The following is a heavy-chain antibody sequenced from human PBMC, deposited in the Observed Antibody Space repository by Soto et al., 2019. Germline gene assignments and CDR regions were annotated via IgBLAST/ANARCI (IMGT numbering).Heavy chain of an antibody. V-gene: IGHV3-15*01. Sequence: EVQLVESGGGLVKPGGSLRLCCEASGFTFIYAWMSWVRQAPGKGLEWVGHIKSNTDGGTTDYAAPVNGRFTISRDDSKTTLYLQMSSLKTEDTAVYYCTPDPILAASGGSDPWAQGTLVTVSS. J-gene: IGHJ5*02. CDR1: GFTFIYAW. D-gene: IGHD6-13*01. CDR2: IKSNTDGGTT. CDR3: TPDPILAASGGSDP.